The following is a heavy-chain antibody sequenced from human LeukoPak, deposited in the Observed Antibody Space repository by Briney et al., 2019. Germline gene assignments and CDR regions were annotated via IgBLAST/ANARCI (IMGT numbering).Heavy chain of an antibody. CDR3: ARDGDDYSTDRPYRYYYYYMDV. V-gene: IGHV3-11*01. CDR2: ISSSGSTI. CDR1: GFTFSDYY. D-gene: IGHD4-11*01. Sequence: SGGSLRLSCAASGFTFSDYYMSWIRQAPGKGLEWVSYISSSGSTIYYADSVKGRFTISRDNAKNSLYLQMNSLRAEDTAVYYCARDGDDYSTDRPYRYYYYYMDVWGKGTTVTVSS. J-gene: IGHJ6*03.